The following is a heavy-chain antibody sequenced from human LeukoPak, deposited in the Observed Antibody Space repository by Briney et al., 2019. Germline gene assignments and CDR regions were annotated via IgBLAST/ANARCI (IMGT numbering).Heavy chain of an antibody. CDR3: AKMQGYFDY. CDR2: ITGSGGTT. V-gene: IGHV3-23*01. Sequence: GGSLKLSCAASGFTFRSSPMSWVRQAPGKGLEWVSAITGSGGTTYYADFVRGRFTISRDNSKNTLYLQMNGLRVEDTAVYYCAKMQGYFDYWGQGTLVTVSS. CDR1: GFTFRSSP. J-gene: IGHJ4*02.